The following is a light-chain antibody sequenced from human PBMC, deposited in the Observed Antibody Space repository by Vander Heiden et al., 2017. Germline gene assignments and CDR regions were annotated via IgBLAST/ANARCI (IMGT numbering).Light chain of an antibody. Sequence: SYELTQPPSLSVSPGQTASITCSGDKLGDKYACWYQQKAGQSPVLVIYQDSKRPSGIPGRFSGSNSRNTATLTISGTQAIDEADYYCQAWDSSTVIFGGGTKLTVL. CDR3: QAWDSSTVI. CDR2: QDS. V-gene: IGLV3-1*01. CDR1: KLGDKY. J-gene: IGLJ2*01.